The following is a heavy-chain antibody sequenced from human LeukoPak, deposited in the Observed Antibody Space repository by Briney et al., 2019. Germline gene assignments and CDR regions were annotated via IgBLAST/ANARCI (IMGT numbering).Heavy chain of an antibody. J-gene: IGHJ4*02. CDR1: GFTFSSYA. V-gene: IGHV3-30-3*01. CDR3: ARVDSSGWYFMGH. D-gene: IGHD6-19*01. CDR2: ISYDGSNK. Sequence: GGSLRLSCAASGFTFSSYAMHLVRQAAGKGLEWVTVISYDGSNKYYADSVKGRFTISRDNSKNTLYLQMNSLRAEDTAVYYCARVDSSGWYFMGHWGQGTLVTVSS.